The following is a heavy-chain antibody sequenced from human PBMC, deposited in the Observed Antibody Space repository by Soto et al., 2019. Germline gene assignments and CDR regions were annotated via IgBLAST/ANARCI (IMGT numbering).Heavy chain of an antibody. CDR1: GFTFTSSA. Sequence: SVKVSCKASGFTFTSSAVQWVLQARGQRLEWIGWIVVGSGNTNYAQKFQERVTITRDMSTSTAYMELSSLRSEDTAVYYCAAVKERRYYYDSSGYQTAVWGQGTLVTVSS. CDR2: IVVGSGNT. J-gene: IGHJ4*02. V-gene: IGHV1-58*01. D-gene: IGHD3-22*01. CDR3: AAVKERRYYYDSSGYQTAV.